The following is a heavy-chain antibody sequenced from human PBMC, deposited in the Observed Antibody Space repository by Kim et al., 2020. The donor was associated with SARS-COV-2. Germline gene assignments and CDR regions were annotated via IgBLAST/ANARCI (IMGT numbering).Heavy chain of an antibody. CDR3: ARDWAGFWSGKTFDY. J-gene: IGHJ4*02. D-gene: IGHD3-3*01. V-gene: IGHV3-21*01. CDR1: GFTFSSYS. CDR2: ISSSSSYI. Sequence: GGSLRLSCAASGFTFSSYSMNWVRQAPGKGLEWVSSISSSSSYIYYADSVKGRFTISRDNAKNSLYLQMNSLRAEDTAVYYCARDWAGFWSGKTFDYWGQGTLVTVSS.